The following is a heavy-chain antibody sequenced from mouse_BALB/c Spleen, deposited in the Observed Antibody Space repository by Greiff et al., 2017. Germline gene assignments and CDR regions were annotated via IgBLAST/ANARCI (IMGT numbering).Heavy chain of an antibody. J-gene: IGHJ2*01. Sequence: DVMLVESGGGLVQPGGSRKLSCAASGFTFSSFGMHWVRQAPEKGLEWVAYISSGSSTIYYADTVKGRFTISRDNPMNTLFLQMTSLRSEDTAMYYCARSNFDYWGQGTTLTVSS. V-gene: IGHV5-17*02. CDR1: GFTFSSFG. CDR2: ISSGSSTI. CDR3: ARSNFDY.